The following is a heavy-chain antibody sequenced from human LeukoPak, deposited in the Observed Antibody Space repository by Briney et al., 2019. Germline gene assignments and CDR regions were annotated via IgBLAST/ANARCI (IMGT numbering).Heavy chain of an antibody. CDR3: ARPQGGRQLWLHFDY. J-gene: IGHJ4*02. Sequence: GGSLRLSCAASGFTFSTYAIHGVRQAPGKGLEWVAVISYDGNNKYYADSVKGRFTISRDNSKNTLYLQVNSLRAEDTAVYYCARPQGGRQLWLHFDYWGRGTLVTVSS. V-gene: IGHV3-30-3*01. D-gene: IGHD5-18*01. CDR1: GFTFSTYA. CDR2: ISYDGNNK.